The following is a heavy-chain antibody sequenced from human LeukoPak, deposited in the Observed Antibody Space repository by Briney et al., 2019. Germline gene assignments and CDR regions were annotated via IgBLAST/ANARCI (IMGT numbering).Heavy chain of an antibody. D-gene: IGHD6-19*01. V-gene: IGHV4-4*02. CDR1: GGSISSINW. J-gene: IGHJ4*02. Sequence: SGTLSLTCAVSGGSISSINWWIWVRQPPGKGLEWIGEIYHSGSTNYNPSLKSRVTISIDTSKNQFSLKLSSVIAADTAVYYCARGAGWYNYWGQGILVTVSS. CDR3: ARGAGWYNY. CDR2: IYHSGST.